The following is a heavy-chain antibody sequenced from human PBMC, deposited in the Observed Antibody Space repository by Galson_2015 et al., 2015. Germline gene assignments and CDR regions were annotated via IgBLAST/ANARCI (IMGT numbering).Heavy chain of an antibody. CDR3: ARANGVVVVAATPLYYYYGMDV. CDR2: ISSSSSTI. D-gene: IGHD2-15*01. Sequence: SLRLSCAASGFTFSSYSMNWVRQAPGKGLEWVSYISSSSSTIYYADSVKGRFTISRDNAKNSLYLQMNSLRDEDTAVYYCARANGVVVVAATPLYYYYGMDVWGQGTTVTVSS. CDR1: GFTFSSYS. V-gene: IGHV3-48*02. J-gene: IGHJ6*02.